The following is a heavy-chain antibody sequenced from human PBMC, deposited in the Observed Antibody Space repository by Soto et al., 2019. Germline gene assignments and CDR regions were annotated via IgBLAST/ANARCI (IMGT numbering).Heavy chain of an antibody. V-gene: IGHV1-3*01. J-gene: IGHJ6*02. CDR3: AKSLNPGSATPSYYGMDV. CDR1: GYTFASYA. D-gene: IGHD7-27*01. Sequence: ASVKVSCKASGYTFASYAMHWVRQAPGQRLEWMGWINAGNGDTKYSQKFQGRVTITRDTSASTAYMELSSLRSEDTAVYYCAKSLNPGSATPSYYGMDVWGLGTTVTVSS. CDR2: INAGNGDT.